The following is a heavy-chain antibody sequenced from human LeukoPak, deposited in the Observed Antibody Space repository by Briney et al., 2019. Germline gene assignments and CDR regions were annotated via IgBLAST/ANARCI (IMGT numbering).Heavy chain of an antibody. V-gene: IGHV1-18*01. CDR3: ARFKGNYDFWSGLPL. CDR2: ISAYNGNT. CDR1: GYTLTRYG. D-gene: IGHD3-3*01. J-gene: IGHJ4*02. Sequence: ASVKVSCKASGYTLTRYGISWVRQAPGQGLERMGWISAYNGNTNYAQKLQGRVTMTTDTSTSTAYMELRSLRSDDTAVYYCARFKGNYDFWSGLPLWGQGTLVTVSS.